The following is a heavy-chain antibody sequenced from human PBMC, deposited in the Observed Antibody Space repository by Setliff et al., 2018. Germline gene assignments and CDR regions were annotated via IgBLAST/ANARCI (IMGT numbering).Heavy chain of an antibody. V-gene: IGHV1-18*01. CDR1: GFVFITYA. CDR3: ATDVNQWDPTYMDV. Sequence: ASVKVSCKTSGFVFITYAITWVRQAPGQGLEWMGWISGYYNKTNYAQKFQDRVTMTTDTSTGTAYMELRSLRPDDTAVYYCATDVNQWDPTYMDVWGEGTTVTVSS. CDR2: ISGYYNKT. J-gene: IGHJ6*03. D-gene: IGHD1-26*01.